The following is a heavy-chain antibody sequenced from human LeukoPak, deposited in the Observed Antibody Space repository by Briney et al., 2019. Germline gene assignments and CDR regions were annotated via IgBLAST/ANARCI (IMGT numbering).Heavy chain of an antibody. CDR1: GGSFSGYY. Sequence: PSETLSLTCAVYGGSFSGYYWSWIRQPPGKGLEWIGEINHSGSTNYNPSLKSRVTISVDTSKNQFSLKLSSVTAADTAVYYCARSKMVINTFDYWGQGTLVTVSS. CDR2: INHSGST. J-gene: IGHJ4*02. CDR3: ARSKMVINTFDY. V-gene: IGHV4-34*01. D-gene: IGHD3-22*01.